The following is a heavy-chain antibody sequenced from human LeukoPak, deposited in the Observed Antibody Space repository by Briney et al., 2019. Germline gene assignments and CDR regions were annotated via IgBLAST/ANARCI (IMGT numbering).Heavy chain of an antibody. D-gene: IGHD5-18*01. CDR1: RFTFSSYS. J-gene: IGHJ4*02. CDR2: ISSSSSYI. Sequence: GGSLRLSCVASRFTFSSYSMNWVRQAPGKGLEWVSSISSSSSYIYYADSVKGRFTISRDNAKNSLFLQMNSLRDEDTAVYYCARAVSGYIYGYGYWGQGTLVTVSS. CDR3: ARAVSGYIYGYGY. V-gene: IGHV3-21*01.